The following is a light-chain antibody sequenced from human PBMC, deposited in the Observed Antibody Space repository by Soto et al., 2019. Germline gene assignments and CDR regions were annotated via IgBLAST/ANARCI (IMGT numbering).Light chain of an antibody. CDR2: DVN. CDR3: SSYTSVTIVV. V-gene: IGLV2-8*01. Sequence: QSVLTQPPSASGSPGQSVTISCTGTSSDVGGYNYVSWYQQHPGKAPKVMIYDVNKRPSGVPDRFSGSKSGNTASLTVSGLQAEDEGDYYCSSYTSVTIVVFGGGTKLTVL. J-gene: IGLJ2*01. CDR1: SSDVGGYNY.